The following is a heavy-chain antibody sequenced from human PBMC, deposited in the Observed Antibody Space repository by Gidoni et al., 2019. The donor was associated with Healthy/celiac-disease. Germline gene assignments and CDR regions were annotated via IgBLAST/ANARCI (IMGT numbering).Heavy chain of an antibody. CDR2: ISGSGGST. CDR3: AKDSREWSVVPAAIVDY. V-gene: IGHV3-23*01. J-gene: IGHJ4*02. CDR1: GFTFSNYA. Sequence: EVQLLESGGGLVQPGGSLRLSCAASGFTFSNYAMSWVRQAPGKGRECVSAISGSGGSTYYADSVKGRFTISRDNSKNTLYLQMNSLRAEDTAVYYCAKDSREWSVVPAAIVDYWGQGTLVTVSS. D-gene: IGHD2-2*01.